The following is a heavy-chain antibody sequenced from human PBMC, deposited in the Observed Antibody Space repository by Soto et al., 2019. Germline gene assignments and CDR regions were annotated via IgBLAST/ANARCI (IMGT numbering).Heavy chain of an antibody. CDR1: GYNFNNYW. D-gene: IGHD2-2*01. J-gene: IGHJ6*02. CDR2: IDPYDSYT. Sequence: PGESLKISCKGSGYNFNNYWINWVRQMPGKGLEWMGRIDPYDSYTNYSPSFQGHVTISVDTSSSTAYLQWSSLKASDTAMYYCAIPLLPVCGKYAIDVWGQGTTVTFS. CDR3: AIPLLPVCGKYAIDV. V-gene: IGHV5-10-1*01.